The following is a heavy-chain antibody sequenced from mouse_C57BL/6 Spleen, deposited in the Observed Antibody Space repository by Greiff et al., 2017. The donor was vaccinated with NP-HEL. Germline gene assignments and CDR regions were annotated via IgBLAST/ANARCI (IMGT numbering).Heavy chain of an antibody. Sequence: EVQRVESGGGLVKPGGSLKLSCAASGFTFSSYAMSWVRQTPEKRLEWVATISDGGSYTYYPDNVKGRFTISRDNAKNNLYLQMSHLKSEDTAMYYCARDESLYYGYDGYAMDYWGQGTSVTVSS. D-gene: IGHD2-2*01. CDR2: ISDGGSYT. V-gene: IGHV5-4*01. J-gene: IGHJ4*01. CDR1: GFTFSSYA. CDR3: ARDESLYYGYDGYAMDY.